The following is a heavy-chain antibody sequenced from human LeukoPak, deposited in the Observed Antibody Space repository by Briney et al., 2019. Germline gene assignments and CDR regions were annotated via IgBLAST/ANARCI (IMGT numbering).Heavy chain of an antibody. CDR3: VKDTKSRSLPGIAVAGTSNYYGMDV. Sequence: GGSLRPSCSASGFSFSSYAMHWVRQAPEKGLEHASAISSNGGSTYYADSVKGRFTISRDNSKNTLYLQMSSLRAEDTAVYYCVKDTKSRSLPGIAVAGTSNYYGMDVWGQGTTVTVSS. CDR1: GFSFSSYA. V-gene: IGHV3-64D*09. D-gene: IGHD6-19*01. J-gene: IGHJ6*02. CDR2: ISSNGGST.